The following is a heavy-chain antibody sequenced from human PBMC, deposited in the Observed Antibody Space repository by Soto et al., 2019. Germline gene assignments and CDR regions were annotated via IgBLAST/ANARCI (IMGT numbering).Heavy chain of an antibody. V-gene: IGHV3-21*02. CDR3: VRGSYGDYDY. CDR1: GFTFSAYT. Sequence: EVQLVESGGGLVKPGGSLRLSCAASGFTFSAYTMNWVRQAPGKGLEWVSSLDPSSTYIYYADSVKGRFTLSRDNAKNSLFLLLNSLRADDTALYFCVRGSYGDYDYWGQGTLVTVSS. CDR2: LDPSSTYI. D-gene: IGHD4-17*01. J-gene: IGHJ4*02.